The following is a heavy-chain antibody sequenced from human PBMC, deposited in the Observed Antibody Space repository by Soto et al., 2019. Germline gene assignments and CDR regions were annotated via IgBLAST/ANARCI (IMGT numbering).Heavy chain of an antibody. CDR1: GGSISSYY. CDR3: ARHSHGFATPCRSSPSCYVGAFGI. J-gene: IGHJ3*02. Sequence: SETLSLTYTVSGGSISSYYWSWIRQPPGKGLEWIGYIYYSGSTNYNPSLKSRVTISVDTSKNQFSLKLSSVTAADTAVYYCARHSHGFATPCRSSPSCYVGAFGIRGRGTMVT. V-gene: IGHV4-59*08. D-gene: IGHD2-2*01. CDR2: IYYSGST.